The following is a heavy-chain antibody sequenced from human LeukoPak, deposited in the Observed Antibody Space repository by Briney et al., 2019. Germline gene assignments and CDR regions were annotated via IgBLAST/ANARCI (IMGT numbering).Heavy chain of an antibody. J-gene: IGHJ4*02. CDR2: VKSKADGGTT. CDR1: GFTFNNAW. CDR3: TSDPRIGRYFDY. Sequence: GGSLRLSCTASGFTFNNAWMNWVRQVPGKGLEWVGRVKSKADGGTTDYAVPVKGRFTVSRDDSEDTLHLQMNSLKTEDTAVYYCTSDPRIGRYFDYWGQGALVTVSS. D-gene: IGHD1-26*01. V-gene: IGHV3-15*01.